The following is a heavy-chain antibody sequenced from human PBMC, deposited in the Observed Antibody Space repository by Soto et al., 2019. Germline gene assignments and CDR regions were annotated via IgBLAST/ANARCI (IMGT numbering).Heavy chain of an antibody. CDR2: IWYDGSNK. J-gene: IGHJ4*02. CDR1: GFTFSSYG. V-gene: IGHV3-33*01. CDR3: ARQRYFDWLLFFDY. D-gene: IGHD3-9*01. Sequence: GGSLRLSCAASGFTFSSYGMHWVRQAPGKGLEWVAVIWYDGSNKYYADSVKGRFTISRDNSKNTLCLQMNSLRAEDTAVYYCARQRYFDWLLFFDYWGQGTLVTVSS.